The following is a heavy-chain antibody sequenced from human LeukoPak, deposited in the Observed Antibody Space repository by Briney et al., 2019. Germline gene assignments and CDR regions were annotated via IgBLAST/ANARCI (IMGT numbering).Heavy chain of an antibody. CDR2: ISGSGVST. CDR3: AKDERNWNYNLASQTYD. J-gene: IGHJ4*02. D-gene: IGHD1-7*01. CDR1: GFTFSSYA. Sequence: GGSLRLSCAASGFTFSSYAMSWVRQAPGKGLEWVSAISGSGVSTYYADSVKGRFIVSRDNSKNTLYLQMSSLRAEDTAVYYCAKDERNWNYNLASQTYDWGQGTLVTVSS. V-gene: IGHV3-23*01.